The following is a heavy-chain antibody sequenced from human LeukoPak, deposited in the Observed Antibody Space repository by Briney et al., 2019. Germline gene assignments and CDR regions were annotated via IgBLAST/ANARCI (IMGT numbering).Heavy chain of an antibody. J-gene: IGHJ4*02. Sequence: PSETLSLTCTVSGDSISSYYWSWIRQPPGKGLEWIAYFYHSQTTNYNPSESTRYNPSLNSRVTISIDTSKNQFSLKLSSVTAADTAVYYCARRGDYYDSSGYYDYWGQGTLVTVSS. CDR3: ARRGDYYDSSGYYDY. D-gene: IGHD3-22*01. CDR2: FYHSQTTNYNPSEST. CDR1: GDSISSYY. V-gene: IGHV4-59*08.